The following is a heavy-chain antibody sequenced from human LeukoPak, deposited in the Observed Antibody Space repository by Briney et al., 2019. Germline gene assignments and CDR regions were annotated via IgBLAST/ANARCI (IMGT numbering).Heavy chain of an antibody. Sequence: GGSLRLSCAASGFTFDTYAMSWVRQAPGKGLEWVSGLSGSGGSTYYADSVKGRFTISRDNAKNTLYLQMNSLRAEDTAVYYCAKGRCSGGSCYGRGFDYWGQGTLVTVSS. CDR1: GFTFDTYA. CDR3: AKGRCSGGSCYGRGFDY. CDR2: LSGSGGST. J-gene: IGHJ4*02. D-gene: IGHD2-15*01. V-gene: IGHV3-23*01.